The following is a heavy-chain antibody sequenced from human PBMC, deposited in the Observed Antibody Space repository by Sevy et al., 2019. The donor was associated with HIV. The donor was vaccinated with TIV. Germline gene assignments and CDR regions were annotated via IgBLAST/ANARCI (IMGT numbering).Heavy chain of an antibody. D-gene: IGHD3-3*02. CDR2: ITPILGTT. CDR3: ARWSISIDY. Sequence: ASVKVSCKASGGTFNSYVISWVRQAPGQGLEWMGEITPILGTTHYAQKFKGRATITAEESTNTVYMELSSLRSEDTAVYYCARWSISIDYWGQGTLVTVSS. V-gene: IGHV1-69*13. J-gene: IGHJ4*02. CDR1: GGTFNSYV.